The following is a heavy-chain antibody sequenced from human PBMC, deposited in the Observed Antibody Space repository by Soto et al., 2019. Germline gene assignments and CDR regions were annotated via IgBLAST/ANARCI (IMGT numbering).Heavy chain of an antibody. CDR1: GFTFSTST. J-gene: IGHJ4*02. V-gene: IGHV3-21*01. D-gene: IGHD1-26*01. CDR2: ISSSSNYI. Sequence: EVQLVESGGGLVQPGGSLRLSCLASGFTFSTSTMNWVRQAPGKGLEWVSCISSSSNYINYADSVKGRFTISRDNAKNSLYLQMNSLRAEDTAVYYCARGYSGSYADYWGQGILVTVSS. CDR3: ARGYSGSYADY.